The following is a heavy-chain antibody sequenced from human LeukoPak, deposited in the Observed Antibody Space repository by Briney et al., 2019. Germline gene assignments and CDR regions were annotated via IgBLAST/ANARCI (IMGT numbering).Heavy chain of an antibody. CDR3: ARNSNY. Sequence: PSETLSLTCSVSGFSISSGYYWGWIRQPPGKGLEWIGSIYHSGSTYYIPSLKSRVTISVDTSKNQFSLKLSSVTAADTAVYYCARNSNYWGQGTLVTVSS. J-gene: IGHJ4*02. CDR2: IYHSGST. D-gene: IGHD2/OR15-2a*01. V-gene: IGHV4-38-2*02. CDR1: GFSISSGYY.